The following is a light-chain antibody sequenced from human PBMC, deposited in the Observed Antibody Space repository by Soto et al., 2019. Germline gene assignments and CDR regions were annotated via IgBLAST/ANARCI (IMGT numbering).Light chain of an antibody. V-gene: IGLV2-14*01. Sequence: QSALTQPAPVSGSPGQSITISCTGTSSDVGGYNYVSWYQQHPGKAPKLMIYEVSNRTSGVSNRFSGSKSGNTASLTISGLQAEDEADYYCSSYTSSSRYVFGTGTKVTVL. CDR2: EVS. J-gene: IGLJ1*01. CDR3: SSYTSSSRYV. CDR1: SSDVGGYNY.